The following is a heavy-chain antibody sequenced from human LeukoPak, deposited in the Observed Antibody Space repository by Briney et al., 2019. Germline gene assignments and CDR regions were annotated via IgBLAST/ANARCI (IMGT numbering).Heavy chain of an antibody. CDR1: GFTFSSNG. D-gene: IGHD6-6*01. V-gene: IGHV3-30*02. CDR3: AKDRYSSSSEYYFDY. J-gene: IGHJ4*02. CDR2: IQYDGSKK. Sequence: GGSLRLSCVASGFTFSSNGMHWVRQAPGKGLEWVTFIQYDGSKKYYADSVKGRFTISRDNSKNTLYLEMNSLRAEDTAVYYCAKDRYSSSSEYYFDYWGQGTLITVSS.